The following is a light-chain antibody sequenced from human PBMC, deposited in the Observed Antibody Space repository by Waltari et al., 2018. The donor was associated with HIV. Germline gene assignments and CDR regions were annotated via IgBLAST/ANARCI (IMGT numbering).Light chain of an antibody. Sequence: QFVLTQPPSVSAAPGQTVTISCSGSGANIRSHSVSWNQQLPGTAPKLLNYDNKKRPSGIPDRVSGSKAGASATLGITGLQTGDEADYYCGTWDSRLSAVFGGGTKVTVL. J-gene: IGLJ3*02. CDR3: GTWDSRLSAV. CDR1: GANIRSHS. CDR2: DNK. V-gene: IGLV1-51*01.